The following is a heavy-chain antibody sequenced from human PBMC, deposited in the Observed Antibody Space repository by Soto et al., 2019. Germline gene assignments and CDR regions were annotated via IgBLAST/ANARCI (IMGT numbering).Heavy chain of an antibody. J-gene: IGHJ4*02. V-gene: IGHV3-23*01. CDR1: GFSFSDYA. Sequence: GGSLRLSCAASGFSFSDYAMSWVRQAPGKGLEWVSVISESGGSTHYADSVRGRFTASRDNSKNSLSLRMNSLRDEDTAVYFCAKRSPYSSGWYSPIFDYWGQGALVTVSS. CDR3: AKRSPYSSGWYSPIFDY. D-gene: IGHD6-13*01. CDR2: ISESGGST.